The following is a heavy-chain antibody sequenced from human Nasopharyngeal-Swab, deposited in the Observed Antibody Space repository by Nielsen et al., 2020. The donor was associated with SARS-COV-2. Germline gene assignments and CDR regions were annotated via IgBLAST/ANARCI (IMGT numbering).Heavy chain of an antibody. CDR3: ARDSRGYSYGHIYFDY. CDR2: IKQDGSEK. Sequence: GGSLRLSCAASGFTFSSYWMSWVRQAPGKGLEWVANIKQDGSEKYYVDSVKGRFTISRDNAKNSLYLQMNSLRAEDTAVYYCARDSRGYSYGHIYFDYWGQGTLVTVSS. V-gene: IGHV3-7*03. D-gene: IGHD5-18*01. CDR1: GFTFSSYW. J-gene: IGHJ4*02.